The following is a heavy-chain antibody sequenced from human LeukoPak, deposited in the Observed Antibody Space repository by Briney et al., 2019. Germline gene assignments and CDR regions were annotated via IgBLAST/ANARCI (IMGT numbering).Heavy chain of an antibody. CDR1: GFSFDDFA. V-gene: IGHV3-20*04. CDR2: INRDGRST. CDR3: TRDFFYGDDY. J-gene: IGHJ4*02. Sequence: PGGSLRLSCTASGFSFDDFAMNWVRQVPGRGLEWVSGINRDGRSTGYADSVKGRFIISRDNAKRSLYLQINGLRVEDTALYYCTRDFFYGDDYWGQGTLVTVSS. D-gene: IGHD4-17*01.